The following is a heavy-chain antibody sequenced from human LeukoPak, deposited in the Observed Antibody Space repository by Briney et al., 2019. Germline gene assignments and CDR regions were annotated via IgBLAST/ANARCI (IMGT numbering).Heavy chain of an antibody. J-gene: IGHJ4*02. CDR3: AKGVASSGYYFPFDY. V-gene: IGHV3-23*01. CDR1: GFTFSSYG. D-gene: IGHD3-22*01. CDR2: ISGSGGST. Sequence: GGTLRLSCAASGFTFSSYGMSWVRQAPGKGLEWVSAISGSGGSTYYADSVKGRFTISRDNSKNTLYLQTNSLRAEDTAVYYCAKGVASSGYYFPFDYWGQGTLVTVSS.